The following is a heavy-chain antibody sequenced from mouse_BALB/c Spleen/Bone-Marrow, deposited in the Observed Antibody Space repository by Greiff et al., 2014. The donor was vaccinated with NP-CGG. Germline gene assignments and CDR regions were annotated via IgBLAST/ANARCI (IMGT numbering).Heavy chain of an antibody. V-gene: IGHV1S34*01. J-gene: IGHJ2*01. D-gene: IGHD1-1*01. Sequence: LVKTGASVKISCKASGYSFTGYYIHWVKQSHGKSLEWIGYISCYNGATSYNQKFKGKATFTVDTSSSIAYMQFNSLTSEDSAVYCCARGGYGSTFYFDYWRQGTTLTVSS. CDR3: ARGGYGSTFYFDY. CDR2: ISCYNGAT. CDR1: GYSFTGYY.